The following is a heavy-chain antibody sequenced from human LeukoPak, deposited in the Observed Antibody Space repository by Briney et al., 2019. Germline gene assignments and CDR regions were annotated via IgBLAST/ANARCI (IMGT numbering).Heavy chain of an antibody. CDR3: ARGGTYYDFWSGTYYFDY. J-gene: IGHJ4*02. Sequence: PSETLSLTCAVYGGSFSGYYWSWIRQPPGKGLEWIGEINHSGSTYYNPSLKSRVTISVDTSKNQFSLKLSSVTAADTAVYYCARGGTYYDFWSGTYYFDYWGQGTLVTVSS. V-gene: IGHV4-34*01. CDR1: GGSFSGYY. CDR2: INHSGST. D-gene: IGHD3-3*01.